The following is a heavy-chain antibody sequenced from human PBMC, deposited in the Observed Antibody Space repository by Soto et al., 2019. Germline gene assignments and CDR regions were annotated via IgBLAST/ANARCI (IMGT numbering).Heavy chain of an antibody. Sequence: PGGSLRLSCAVSGFTFSTYAMHWVRQAPGKGLEWVAVISYDGSNTYYADSVKGRFTISRDNMLYLQMNSLRAEDTAVYYCARDQGRSITCQLDYWGQGTLVTVCS. J-gene: IGHJ4*02. CDR3: ARDQGRSITCQLDY. V-gene: IGHV3-30-3*01. CDR1: GFTFSTYA. D-gene: IGHD2-2*01. CDR2: ISYDGSNT.